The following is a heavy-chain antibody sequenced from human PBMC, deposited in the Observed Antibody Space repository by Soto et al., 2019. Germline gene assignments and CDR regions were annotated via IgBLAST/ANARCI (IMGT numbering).Heavy chain of an antibody. D-gene: IGHD3-16*01. V-gene: IGHV2-5*02. CDR3: APRRRGSYFDY. Sequence: QITLKESGPTLVKPTQTLTLTCTSSGFSLSTSGVGVGWIRQPPGKALEWLALIYWDDDKRYSPSLKSRLTTPXXTSKNQVVLTMTNSDPVDTATYYCAPRRRGSYFDYWGQGPLVTVSS. CDR2: IYWDDDK. J-gene: IGHJ4*02. CDR1: GFSLSTSGVG.